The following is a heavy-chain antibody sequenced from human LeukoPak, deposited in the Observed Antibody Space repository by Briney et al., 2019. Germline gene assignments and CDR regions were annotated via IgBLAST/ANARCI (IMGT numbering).Heavy chain of an antibody. D-gene: IGHD2-2*01. CDR1: GYTFTSYY. CDR2: INPSGGST. J-gene: IGHJ6*03. V-gene: IGHV1-46*01. CDR3: ARQPSFCSSTSCYRPQCYYYYYMDV. Sequence: ASVKVSCKASGYTFTSYYMHWVRQAPGQGLEWMGIINPSGGSTSYAQKFQGRVTMTRDMSTSTVYMELSSLRSEDTAVYYCARQPSFCSSTSCYRPQCYYYYYMDVWGKGTTVTVSS.